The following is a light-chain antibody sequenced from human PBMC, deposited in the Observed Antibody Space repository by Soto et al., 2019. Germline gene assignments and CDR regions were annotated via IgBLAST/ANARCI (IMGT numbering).Light chain of an antibody. V-gene: IGKV3-15*01. CDR1: ESVSTN. CDR3: QQYDLSSG. CDR2: AAS. J-gene: IGKJ4*01. Sequence: EIVMTQSPATLSVSPGDRATLSCRASESVSTNLAWYQQKPGQAPRLLIYAASTRATGIPARFSGSGSGTEFTLTISSLQSEDFEVYYCQQYDLSSGFGGGTKVEIK.